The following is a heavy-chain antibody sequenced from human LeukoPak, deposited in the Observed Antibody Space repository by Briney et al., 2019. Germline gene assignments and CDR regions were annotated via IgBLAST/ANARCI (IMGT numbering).Heavy chain of an antibody. J-gene: IGHJ5*02. D-gene: IGHD3-22*01. CDR2: ISSSSSYI. V-gene: IGHV3-21*01. CDR3: ARGPYYYDARHWFDP. Sequence: NPGGSLRLSCAASGFTFSSYSMNWVRPAPGKGLEWVSSISSSSSYIYYADSVKGRFTISRDNAKNSLYLQMNSLRAEDTAVYYCARGPYYYDARHWFDPWGQGTLVTVSS. CDR1: GFTFSSYS.